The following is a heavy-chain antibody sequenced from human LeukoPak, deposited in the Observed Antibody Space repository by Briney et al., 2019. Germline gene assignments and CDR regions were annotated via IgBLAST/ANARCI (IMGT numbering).Heavy chain of an antibody. CDR3: AKGLRSYYSGMDV. J-gene: IGHJ6*02. CDR2: ITGSGVST. CDR1: AFTFSNSA. V-gene: IGHV3-23*01. Sequence: GGSLRLSCAASAFTFSNSAMSRVRQAPGKGVEWVSAITGSGVSTYYADSVKGRFTISRDNSKHTLYLQMNSLRAEDTAIYYCAKGLRSYYSGMDVWGQGTTVTVSS.